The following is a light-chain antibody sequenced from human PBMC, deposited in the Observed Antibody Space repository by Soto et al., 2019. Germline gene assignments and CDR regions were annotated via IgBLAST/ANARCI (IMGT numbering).Light chain of an antibody. J-gene: IGKJ2*01. CDR2: WAS. Sequence: DIVMTQSPDSLAVSLGERATINCKSSQSVLYSSNNKNYLAWYQQKPGQPPKLLIYWASTRESGVPDRFSGSGSGTDFTLYISSLQAEDVAVYYCQQYYSTPPYTFGQGTKLEIK. CDR3: QQYYSTPPYT. V-gene: IGKV4-1*01. CDR1: QSVLYSSNNKNY.